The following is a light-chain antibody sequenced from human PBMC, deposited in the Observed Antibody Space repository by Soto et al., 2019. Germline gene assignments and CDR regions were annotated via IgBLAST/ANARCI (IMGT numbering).Light chain of an antibody. CDR3: CSYAGNSTP. CDR1: SSDVGSYNL. CDR2: EGS. Sequence: QSALTQPASVSGSPGQSITISCTGTSSDVGSYNLVSWYQQHPGKAPKLMIYEGSKRPSGVSNRFSGSKSGNTASLTISGLQAEDEADYYCCSYAGNSTPFGTGTKVTVL. V-gene: IGLV2-23*01. J-gene: IGLJ1*01.